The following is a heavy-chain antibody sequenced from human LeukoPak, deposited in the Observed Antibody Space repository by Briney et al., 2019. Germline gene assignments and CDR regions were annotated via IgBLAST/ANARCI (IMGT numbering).Heavy chain of an antibody. V-gene: IGHV3-30-3*01. CDR2: ISYDGSNK. Sequence: GGSLRLSCAASGFTFSSYAMHWVRQAPGKGLEWVAVISYDGSNKYYADSVKGRFTISRDNSKNTLYLQMNSLRAEDTAVYYCARDYVGSDSSGYYDYYGMDVWGQGTTVTVSS. J-gene: IGHJ6*02. CDR3: ARDYVGSDSSGYYDYYGMDV. CDR1: GFTFSSYA. D-gene: IGHD3-22*01.